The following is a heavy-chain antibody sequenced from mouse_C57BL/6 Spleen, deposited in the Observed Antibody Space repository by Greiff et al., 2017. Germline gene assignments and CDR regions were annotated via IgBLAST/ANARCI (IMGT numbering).Heavy chain of an antibody. CDR1: GYAFSSSW. Sequence: VMLVESGPELVKPGASVKISCKASGYAFSSSWMNWVKQRPGKGLEWIGRIYPGDGDTNYNGKFKGKATLTADKSSSTAYMQLSSLTSEDSAVYFCARYTTVVVPYAMDYWGQGTSVTVSS. V-gene: IGHV1-82*01. CDR2: IYPGDGDT. D-gene: IGHD1-1*01. J-gene: IGHJ4*01. CDR3: ARYTTVVVPYAMDY.